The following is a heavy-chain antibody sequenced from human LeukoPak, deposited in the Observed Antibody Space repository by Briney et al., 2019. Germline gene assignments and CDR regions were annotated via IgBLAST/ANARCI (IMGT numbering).Heavy chain of an antibody. CDR1: GFTFSSYW. Sequence: GGSLRLSCAASGFTFSSYWMSWVRQAPGKGLEWVANIKQDGSEKYYVDSVKGRFTISRDNAKISLYLQMNSLRAEDTAVYYCARPRWLVRGGFDYWGQGTLVTVSS. CDR3: ARPRWLVRGGFDY. D-gene: IGHD6-19*01. V-gene: IGHV3-7*03. CDR2: IKQDGSEK. J-gene: IGHJ4*02.